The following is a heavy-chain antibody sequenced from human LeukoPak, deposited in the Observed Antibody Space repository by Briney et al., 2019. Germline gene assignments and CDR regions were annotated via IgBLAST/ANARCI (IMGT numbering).Heavy chain of an antibody. Sequence: GGSLRLSCAASGFTFSSYGMHWVRQAPGKGLEWVAFIRYDGSNKYYADSVKGRFTISRDKAKNSLYLQMNSLRAEDTAVYYCARGRYDSSGYYSIFDYWGQGTLVTVSS. D-gene: IGHD3-22*01. CDR3: ARGRYDSSGYYSIFDY. CDR1: GFTFSSYG. J-gene: IGHJ4*02. CDR2: IRYDGSNK. V-gene: IGHV3-30*02.